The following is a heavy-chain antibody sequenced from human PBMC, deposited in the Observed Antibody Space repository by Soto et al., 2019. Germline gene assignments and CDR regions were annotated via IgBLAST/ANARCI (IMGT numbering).Heavy chain of an antibody. CDR2: ITTYNGNT. CDR3: ARALTGYGMDV. Sequence: QVQLVQSGVEVREPGASVKVSCKAVRYIFTNYGVSWVRQAPGQGLEWMGWITTYNGNTEYAQKFQGRVTMTTDASTSTAYMELGSLRSAATAIYYCARALTGYGMDVWGQGTTVTVSS. V-gene: IGHV1-18*01. J-gene: IGHJ6*02. CDR1: RYIFTNYG.